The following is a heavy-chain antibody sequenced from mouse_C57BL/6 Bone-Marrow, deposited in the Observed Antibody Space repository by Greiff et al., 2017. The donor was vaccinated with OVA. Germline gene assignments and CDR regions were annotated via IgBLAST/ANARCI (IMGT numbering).Heavy chain of an antibody. D-gene: IGHD1-1*01. V-gene: IGHV14-4*01. J-gene: IGHJ2*01. Sequence: VQLQQSGAELVRPGASVKLSCTASGFNIKDDYMHWVKQRPEQGLEWIGWIDPENGDTEYASKFQGKATITADTSSNTAYLQLSSLTSEDTAVYYCTTRAYGLELRHYFDYWGQGTTLTGSS. CDR3: TTRAYGLELRHYFDY. CDR1: GFNIKDDY. CDR2: IDPENGDT.